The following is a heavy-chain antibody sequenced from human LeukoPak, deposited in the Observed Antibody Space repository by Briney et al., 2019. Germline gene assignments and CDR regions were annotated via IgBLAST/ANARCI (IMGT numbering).Heavy chain of an antibody. D-gene: IGHD2-2*01. J-gene: IGHJ6*03. CDR3: ATICSTSCYGYYMDV. Sequence: GGSLRLSCAASGFTFTIFGLNWVRQAPGKGLEWVANMKQDGSEKYYVDSVKGRFTISRDNAKNSLYLQMDSLRAEDTAVYYCATICSTSCYGYYMDVWGKGTTVTVSS. CDR1: GFTFTIFG. CDR2: MKQDGSEK. V-gene: IGHV3-7*01.